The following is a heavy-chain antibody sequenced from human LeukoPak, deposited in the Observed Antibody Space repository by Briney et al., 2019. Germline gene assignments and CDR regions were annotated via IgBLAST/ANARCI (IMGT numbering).Heavy chain of an antibody. CDR3: ARDVGYDNSGSYPYYFDY. J-gene: IGHJ4*02. CDR1: RFTFSSYW. CDR2: IKQDGGEK. D-gene: IGHD3-22*01. Sequence: TGGSLRLSCAASRFTFSSYWMTWVRQAPGKGLEWVANIKQDGGEKHYVDSVQGRFTISRDNAKNSLYLQMNSLRAEDTAVYYCARDVGYDNSGSYPYYFDYWGLGTLVTVSS. V-gene: IGHV3-7*05.